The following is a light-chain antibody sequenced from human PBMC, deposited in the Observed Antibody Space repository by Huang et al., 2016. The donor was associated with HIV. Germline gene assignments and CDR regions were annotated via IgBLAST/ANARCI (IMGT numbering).Light chain of an antibody. CDR2: AAA. CDR1: RDISTF. V-gene: IGKV1-27*01. J-gene: IGKJ1*01. Sequence: MTQSPPSLSASIGDRVTLTCRASRDISTFLAWYQQKPGQPPRLRIYAAASLHAGVPSRFSGGGSGTNFTLTVSSLQPEDVANYYCQKYDSAPRTFGQGTKLEL. CDR3: QKYDSAPRT.